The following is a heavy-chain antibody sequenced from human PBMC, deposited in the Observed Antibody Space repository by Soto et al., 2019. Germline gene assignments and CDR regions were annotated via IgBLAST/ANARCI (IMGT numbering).Heavy chain of an antibody. CDR2: IIPIFGTA. J-gene: IGHJ2*01. D-gene: IGHD6-13*01. CDR3: ARDSGIAAAGDSWYFDL. CDR1: GGTFSSYA. V-gene: IGHV1-69*01. Sequence: QVQLVQSGAEVKKPGSSVKVSCKASGGTFSSYAISWVRQAPGQGLEWMGGIIPIFGTANYAQKFQGRVTITADESTSTAYMELSSLRSEDTAVYYCARDSGIAAAGDSWYFDLWGGGTLVTVSS.